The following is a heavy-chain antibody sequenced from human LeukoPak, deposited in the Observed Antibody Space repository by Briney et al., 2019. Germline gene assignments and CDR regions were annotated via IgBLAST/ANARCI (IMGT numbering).Heavy chain of an antibody. CDR3: ARDRYDSSGYSFLDY. D-gene: IGHD3-22*01. CDR1: GGSFSGYY. Sequence: SETLSLTCAVYGGSFSGYYWSWIRQPPGKGLEWIGEINHSGSTNYNPSLKSRVTISVDTSKNQFSLKLSSVTAADTAVYYCARDRYDSSGYSFLDYWGQGTLVTVSS. V-gene: IGHV4-34*01. J-gene: IGHJ4*02. CDR2: INHSGST.